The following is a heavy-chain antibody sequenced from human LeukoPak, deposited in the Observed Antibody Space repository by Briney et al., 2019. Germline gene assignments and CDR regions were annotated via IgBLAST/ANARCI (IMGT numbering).Heavy chain of an antibody. CDR1: GYTFTGYY. CDR2: INPDSGGT. CDR3: ARVGSSGEVFDY. Sequence: ASVKVSCKASGYTFTGYYIHWVRQAPGQGLEWMGWINPDSGGTNYAQKFQGRVTMTRDTSTSTAYMELSRLRSDDTAVYYCARVGSSGEVFDYWGQGTLVTVSS. J-gene: IGHJ4*02. V-gene: IGHV1-2*02. D-gene: IGHD6-19*01.